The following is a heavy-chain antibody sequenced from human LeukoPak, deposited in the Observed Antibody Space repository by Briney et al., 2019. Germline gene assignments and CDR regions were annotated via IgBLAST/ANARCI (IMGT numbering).Heavy chain of an antibody. CDR3: ARDSPGYSGYDSGY. Sequence: SVKVSCKASGGTFSSYAVSWVRQAPGQGLEWMGRIIPILGIANYAQKFQGRVTITADKSTSTAYMELSSLRSEDTAVYYCARDSPGYSGYDSGYWGQGTLVTVSS. CDR1: GGTFSSYA. V-gene: IGHV1-69*04. D-gene: IGHD5-12*01. J-gene: IGHJ4*02. CDR2: IIPILGIA.